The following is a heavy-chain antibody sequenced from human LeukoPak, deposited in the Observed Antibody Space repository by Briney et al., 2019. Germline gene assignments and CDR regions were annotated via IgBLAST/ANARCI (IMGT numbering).Heavy chain of an antibody. V-gene: IGHV4-4*07. J-gene: IGHJ1*01. D-gene: IGHD3-3*01. CDR2: IYTSGST. CDR1: GGSISSNY. CDR3: AGTWFLEWFYPLQH. Sequence: SSETLSLTCTVSGGSISSNYWSWIRKPAAKGLEWIGRIYTSGSTNYNPSLKSRVTMSVDTSNNQFSLKLSSVTAADTAVYYCAGTWFLEWFYPLQHWGQGTLVTVSS.